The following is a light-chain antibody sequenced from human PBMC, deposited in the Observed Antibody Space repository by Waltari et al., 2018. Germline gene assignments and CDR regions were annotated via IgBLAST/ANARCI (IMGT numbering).Light chain of an antibody. CDR2: GAS. CDR3: QQYGSSPRT. V-gene: IGKV3-20*01. J-gene: IGKJ1*01. CDR1: QNVNSNY. Sequence: EIALTQSPGTLPLSPGERATLSCRASQNVNSNYLAWYQQKPGQAPRLLIYGASSRATGIPDRFSGSGSGTDFTLTISRLEPEDFAVYYCQQYGSSPRTFGQGTKVEIK.